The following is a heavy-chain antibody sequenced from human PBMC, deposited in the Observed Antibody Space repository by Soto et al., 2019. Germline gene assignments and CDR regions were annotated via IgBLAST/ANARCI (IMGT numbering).Heavy chain of an antibody. J-gene: IGHJ4*02. CDR1: GYIFTNFY. V-gene: IGHV1-46*03. CDR2: TNPNGGST. D-gene: IGHD6-6*01. CDR3: TRGLASGDY. Sequence: QVQLVQPGAEVKKPGVSVKFSCKASGYIFTNFYIHWVRQAPGQGLEWIGITNPNGGSTNYAQNFQGRVTMTRDTSTSTVYMDLSSLRSEDTAVYYCTRGLASGDYWGQGTLITVSS.